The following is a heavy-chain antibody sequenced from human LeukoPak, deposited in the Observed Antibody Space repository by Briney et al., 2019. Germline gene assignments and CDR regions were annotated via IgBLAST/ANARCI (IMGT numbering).Heavy chain of an antibody. V-gene: IGHV3-33*01. CDR2: IWYDGSNK. CDR3: ARVPFRGAIRAGSGMDV. CDR1: GFTFSSYG. D-gene: IGHD3-10*01. J-gene: IGHJ6*02. Sequence: GGSLRLSCAASGFTFSSYGMHWVRQAPSKGLEWVAVIWYDGSNKYYADSVKGRFTISRGNSKNTLYLQMNSLRAEDTAVYYCARVPFRGAIRAGSGMDVWGQGTTVTVSS.